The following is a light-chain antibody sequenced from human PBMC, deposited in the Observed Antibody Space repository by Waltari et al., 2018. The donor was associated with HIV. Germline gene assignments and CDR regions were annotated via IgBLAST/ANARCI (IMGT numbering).Light chain of an antibody. V-gene: IGKV2-30*01. CDR3: MQGTHWPPT. J-gene: IGKJ4*01. CDR1: QTLVYSDGDTY. CDR2: QVS. Sequence: PASISCRSSQTLVYSDGDTYLNWFHQRPGQSPRRLIYQVSKRDSAVPDRFTGSGSGTRFTLTISRVEAEDVGIYYCMQGTHWPPTFGGGTKVEI.